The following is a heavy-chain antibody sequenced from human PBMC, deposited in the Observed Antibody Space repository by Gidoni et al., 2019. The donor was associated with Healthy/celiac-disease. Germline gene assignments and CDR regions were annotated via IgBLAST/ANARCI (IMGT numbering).Heavy chain of an antibody. V-gene: IGHV3-7*03. D-gene: IGHD3-9*01. CDR2: IKQDGSEK. J-gene: IGHJ4*02. Sequence: EVQLVASGGGLVQPGGSLRLSCAASGFTFSSYWMSWVRQAPGKGLEWVANIKQDGSEKYYVDSVKGRFTISRDNAKNSLYLQMNSLRAEDTAVYYCARGVAYDILTGPTHFDYWGQGTLVTVSS. CDR1: GFTFSSYW. CDR3: ARGVAYDILTGPTHFDY.